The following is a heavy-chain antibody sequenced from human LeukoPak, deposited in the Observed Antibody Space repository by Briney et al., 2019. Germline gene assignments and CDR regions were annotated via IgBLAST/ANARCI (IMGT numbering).Heavy chain of an antibody. J-gene: IGHJ4*02. V-gene: IGHV3-9*03. CDR3: AKGIRYSSSWYVFDY. CDR2: ISWNSGSI. CDR1: GFTFDDYA. Sequence: PGGSLRLSCAASGFTFDDYAMHWVRQAPGKGLEWVSGISWNSGSIGYADPVKGRFTISRDNAKNSLYLQMNSLRAEDMALYYCAKGIRYSSSWYVFDYWGQGTLVTVSS. D-gene: IGHD6-13*01.